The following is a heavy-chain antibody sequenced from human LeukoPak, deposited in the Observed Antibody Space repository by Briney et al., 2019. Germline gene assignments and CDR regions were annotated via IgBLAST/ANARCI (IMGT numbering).Heavy chain of an antibody. J-gene: IGHJ6*04. Sequence: PGGSLGLSCAASGFTFSDYYMSWIRQAPGKGLEWVSYISSSSSYTDYADSVKGRFTISRDNAKNSLYLQMNSLRAEDTAVYYCARDSERLLWFGESLTAYYYYYGMDVWGKGTTVTVSS. CDR1: GFTFSDYY. CDR2: ISSSSSYT. CDR3: ARDSERLLWFGESLTAYYYYYGMDV. D-gene: IGHD3-10*01. V-gene: IGHV3-11*06.